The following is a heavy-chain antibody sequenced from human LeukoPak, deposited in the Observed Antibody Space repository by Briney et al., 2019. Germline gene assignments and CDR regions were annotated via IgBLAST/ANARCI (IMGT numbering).Heavy chain of an antibody. V-gene: IGHV1-69*05. CDR3: AGGLGITFGGVIVMPSFFDY. CDR1: GGTFSSYA. CDR2: IIPIFGTA. Sequence: SVKVSCKASGGTFSSYAISWVRQAPGQGLEWMGGIIPIFGTANYAQKFQGRVTITTDESTSTAYMELSSLRSEDTAVYYCAGGLGITFGGVIVMPSFFDYWGQGTLVTVSS. J-gene: IGHJ4*02. D-gene: IGHD3-16*02.